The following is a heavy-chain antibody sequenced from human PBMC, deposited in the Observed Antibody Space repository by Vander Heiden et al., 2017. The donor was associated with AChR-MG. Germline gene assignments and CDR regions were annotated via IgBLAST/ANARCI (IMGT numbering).Heavy chain of an antibody. V-gene: IGHV3-23*01. D-gene: IGHD5-12*01. CDR1: GFTFSSYA. CDR2: ISGSGGST. J-gene: IGHJ4*02. Sequence: EVQLLESGGGLVQPGGSLRLSCAASGFTFSSYAMSWVRQAPGKGLEWVSAISGSGGSTYYADSVKGRFTISRDNSKNTLYLQMNSLRAEDTAVYYCAKARGRGYSGYDPRGLPFDYWGQGTLVTVSS. CDR3: AKARGRGYSGYDPRGLPFDY.